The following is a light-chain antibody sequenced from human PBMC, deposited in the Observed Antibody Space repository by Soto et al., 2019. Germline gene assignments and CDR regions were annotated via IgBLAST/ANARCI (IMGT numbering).Light chain of an antibody. CDR3: PQYYSYPLT. CDR1: QGISSY. CDR2: AAS. V-gene: IGKV1-8*01. J-gene: IGKJ4*01. Sequence: IGMTQTTYSLSASTGDRVTITCRASQGISSYLAWYQQKPGKAPKLLIYAASTLQSGVPSRFSGSGSGTDFTLTISCLQSEDFATYYCPQYYSYPLTFGGGTKVDI.